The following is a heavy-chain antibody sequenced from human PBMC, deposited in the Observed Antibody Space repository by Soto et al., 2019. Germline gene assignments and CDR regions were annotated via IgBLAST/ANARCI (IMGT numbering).Heavy chain of an antibody. J-gene: IGHJ4*01. CDR3: ARGEQYSGRIFDY. Sequence: SQTLSLTCAITGDSVSSNSAGWSWVRQSPSRGLEWLGRTYYRSKWYYEYAVPVRGRITINPDTSKNQYSLQLNSVTPEDTAVYFCARGEQYSGRIFDYWGQGPLVTVPS. V-gene: IGHV6-1*01. CDR1: GDSVSSNSAG. CDR2: TYYRSKWYY. D-gene: IGHD1-26*01.